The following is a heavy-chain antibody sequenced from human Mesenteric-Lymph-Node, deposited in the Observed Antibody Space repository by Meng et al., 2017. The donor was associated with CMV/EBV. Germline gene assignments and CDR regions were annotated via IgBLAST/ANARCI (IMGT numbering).Heavy chain of an antibody. J-gene: IGHJ6*02. D-gene: IGHD3-3*01. CDR1: GFTFSSYS. Sequence: LSLTCAASGFTFSSYSMNWVRQAPGKGLEWVSSISSSSSYIYYADSVKGRFTISRDNAKNSLYLQMNSLRAEDTAVYYCAKTIFGVVIGEAGMDVWGQGTTVTVSS. V-gene: IGHV3-21*01. CDR3: AKTIFGVVIGEAGMDV. CDR2: ISSSSSYI.